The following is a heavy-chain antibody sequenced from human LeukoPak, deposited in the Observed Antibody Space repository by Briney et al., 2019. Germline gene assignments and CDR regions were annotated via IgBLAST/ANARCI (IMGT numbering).Heavy chain of an antibody. CDR1: GFTFSSHA. V-gene: IGHV3-30*01. J-gene: IGHJ4*02. CDR2: ISYDGSNK. CDR3: GRDGPRFVEDMGWLQFPDY. Sequence: GGSLRLSRAASGFTFSSHAMHWVRQAPGKGLEWVAVISYDGSNKYYADSVKGRFTISRDNSMNTLYVQMNSLRAEDTAVYYCGRDGPRFVEDMGWLQFPDYWGQGTLVTVSS. D-gene: IGHD5-12*01.